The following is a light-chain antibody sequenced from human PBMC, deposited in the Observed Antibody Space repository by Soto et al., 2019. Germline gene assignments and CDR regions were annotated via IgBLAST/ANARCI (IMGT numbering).Light chain of an antibody. Sequence: QLVLTQSPSASASLGASVKLTCTLSSGHSNYAIAWHQQQSEKGPRYLMKSNSDGSHSKWDGSPDRFSGSSSGAERYLTIFSLQYEDEADYYCQTWGSGIVVFGGGTQLTVL. V-gene: IGLV4-69*01. CDR3: QTWGSGIVV. J-gene: IGLJ2*01. CDR2: SNSDGSH. CDR1: SGHSNYA.